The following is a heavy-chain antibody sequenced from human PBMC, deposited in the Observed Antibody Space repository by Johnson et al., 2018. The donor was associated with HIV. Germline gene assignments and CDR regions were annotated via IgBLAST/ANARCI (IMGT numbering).Heavy chain of an antibody. Sequence: VQLVESGGGLVQPGGSLRLSCAASGFTFSSYAMSWVRQAPGKGLEWVSATTTSGGGTYYADSVKGRFTISRDNSKNTLYLQMNSLKTEDTAVYYCTTDDEAFDIWGQGTMVTVSS. J-gene: IGHJ3*02. CDR2: TTTSGGGT. V-gene: IGHV3-23*04. CDR1: GFTFSSYA. CDR3: TTDDEAFDI.